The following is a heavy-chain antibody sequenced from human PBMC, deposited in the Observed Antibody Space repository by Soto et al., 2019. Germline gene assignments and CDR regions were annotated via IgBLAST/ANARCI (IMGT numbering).Heavy chain of an antibody. CDR2: MYNTGST. J-gene: IGHJ6*02. CDR1: GGSISSYY. CDR3: ARDLWGYCGTDCYPLDV. Sequence: SETLSLTCTVSGGSISSYYWSWIRQPPGKGLEWIGYMYNTGSTIYNPSLKSRVTISVDTSKNQFSLKLNSVTAADTAVYYCARDLWGYCGTDCYPLDVLGQGTTVT. D-gene: IGHD2-21*02. V-gene: IGHV4-59*01.